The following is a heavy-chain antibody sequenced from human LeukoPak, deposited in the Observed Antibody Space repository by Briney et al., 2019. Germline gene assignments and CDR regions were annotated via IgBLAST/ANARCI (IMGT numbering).Heavy chain of an antibody. D-gene: IGHD5-12*01. Sequence: GRSLRLSCTASGFTFGDYAMSWFRQAPGKGLEWVGFIRSKVYGGTTEYAASVRGRFTISRDDSKSIAYLQMNSLKSEDTAVYYCVRYSGDADYWGQGTLVTVSS. CDR1: GFTFGDYA. CDR3: VRYSGDADY. V-gene: IGHV3-49*03. J-gene: IGHJ4*02. CDR2: IRSKVYGGTT.